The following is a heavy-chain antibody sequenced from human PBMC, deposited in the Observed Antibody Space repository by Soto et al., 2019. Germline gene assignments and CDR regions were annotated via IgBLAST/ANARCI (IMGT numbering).Heavy chain of an antibody. CDR1: GFSFSIYG. J-gene: IGHJ4*02. CDR2: IWNDGSNE. CDR3: ARDQTDSGGYSEY. D-gene: IGHD3-22*01. Sequence: GGSLRLSCKASGFSFSIYGMHWMLRAPGKGLEWLAIIWNDGSNEYYADSVKGRFTISRDNSKNTLYLQLNNLRAEDTAVYFCARDQTDSGGYSEYWGQGTLVTVSS. V-gene: IGHV3-33*01.